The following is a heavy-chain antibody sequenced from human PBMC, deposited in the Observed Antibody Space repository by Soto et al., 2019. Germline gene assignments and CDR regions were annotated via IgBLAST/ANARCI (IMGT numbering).Heavy chain of an antibody. CDR1: GFTFSDYY. Sequence: PGGSLRLSCAASGFTFSDYYMSWIRQAPGKGLEWVSYITSSGSSIYYADSVKGRFTISRDNAKNSLYLQMNSLRAEDTAVYYCARDKGQLVQADGYWGQGTLVTVSS. V-gene: IGHV3-11*01. CDR2: ITSSGSSI. J-gene: IGHJ4*02. D-gene: IGHD6-6*01. CDR3: ARDKGQLVQADGY.